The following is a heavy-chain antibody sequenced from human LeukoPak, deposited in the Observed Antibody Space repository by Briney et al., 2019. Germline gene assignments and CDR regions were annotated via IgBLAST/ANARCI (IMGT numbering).Heavy chain of an antibody. CDR1: GFTFSSYG. D-gene: IGHD5-24*01. J-gene: IGHJ4*02. CDR2: ISGSGGST. V-gene: IGHV3-23*01. CDR3: AKVVEMATIYFDY. Sequence: GGSLRLSCAASGFTFSSYGMSWVRQAPGKGLEWVSAISGSGGSTYYADSVKGRFTISRDNSKNTLYLQMNSLRAEDTAVYYCAKVVEMATIYFDYWGQGTLVTVSS.